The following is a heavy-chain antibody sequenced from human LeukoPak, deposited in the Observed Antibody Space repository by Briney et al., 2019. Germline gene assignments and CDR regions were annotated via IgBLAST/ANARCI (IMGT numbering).Heavy chain of an antibody. CDR3: ARGSATYYDILTGYYQPAYFDY. CDR2: IYYSGST. CDR1: GYSISSGYY. J-gene: IGHJ4*02. D-gene: IGHD3-9*01. Sequence: KSSETLSLTCTVSGYSISSGYYWGWIRQPPGKGLEWIGYIYYSGSTNYNPSLKSRVTISVDTSKNQFSLKLSSVTAADTAVYYCARGSATYYDILTGYYQPAYFDYWGQGTLVTVSS. V-gene: IGHV4-61*01.